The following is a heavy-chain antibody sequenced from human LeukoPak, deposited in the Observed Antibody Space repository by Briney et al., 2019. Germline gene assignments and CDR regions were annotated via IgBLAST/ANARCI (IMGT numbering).Heavy chain of an antibody. CDR3: ARGEGVYSSSPQNP. CDR2: ISSSGSTI. Sequence: GGSLRLSCAASGFTFSSYSMNWVRQAPGKGLEWVSYISSSGSTIYYADSVKGRFTISRDNAKNSPYLQMNSLRAEDTAVYYCARGEGVYSSSPQNPWGQGTLVTVSS. J-gene: IGHJ5*02. CDR1: GFTFSSYS. V-gene: IGHV3-48*04. D-gene: IGHD6-6*01.